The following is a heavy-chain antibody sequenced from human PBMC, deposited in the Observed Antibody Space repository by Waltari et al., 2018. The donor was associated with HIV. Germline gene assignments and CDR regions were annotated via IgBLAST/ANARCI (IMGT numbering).Heavy chain of an antibody. V-gene: IGHV3-7*01. D-gene: IGHD5-12*01. Sequence: EVQVVESGGGLVQPGGSLRLSCEGFGFPFVSHWRSGVRQAPGKGLEWVANIKHDGSERYFVDSVKGRFAISRDNANNSLFLQMNSLRAEDTAVYYCARDVMGIVAKPYGVDVWGQGTTVTVSS. CDR1: GFPFVSHW. CDR3: ARDVMGIVAKPYGVDV. CDR2: IKHDGSER. J-gene: IGHJ6*02.